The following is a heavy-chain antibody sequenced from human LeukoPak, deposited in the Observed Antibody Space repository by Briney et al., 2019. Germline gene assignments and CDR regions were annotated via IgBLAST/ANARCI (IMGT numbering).Heavy chain of an antibody. V-gene: IGHV4-61*09. Sequence: NPSQTLSLTCTVSGGSISSGSYYWSWIRQPAGKGLEWIGEINHSGSTNYNPSLKSRVTISVDTSKNQFSLKLSSVTAADTAVYYCARKVWYLYWFDPWGQGTLVTVSS. CDR3: ARKVWYLYWFDP. J-gene: IGHJ5*02. CDR1: GGSISSGSYY. CDR2: INHSGST. D-gene: IGHD2-15*01.